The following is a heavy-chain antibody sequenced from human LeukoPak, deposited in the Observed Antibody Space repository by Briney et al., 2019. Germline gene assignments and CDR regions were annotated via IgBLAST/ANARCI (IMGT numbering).Heavy chain of an antibody. CDR1: GFTFSDYH. CDR3: GRAAYSSSWQNYSHP. CDR2: IRTSGHSI. J-gene: IGHJ1*01. D-gene: IGHD6-13*01. V-gene: IGHV3-11*01. Sequence: PGGSLRLSCAASGFTFSDYHIAWIRQPPWKWLEWVSYIRTSGHSIHYADSVKGRFTVSRDNAKNQLFPQMNILRAEDPAVYYWGRAAYSSSWQNYSHPWGQGTLVTVSS.